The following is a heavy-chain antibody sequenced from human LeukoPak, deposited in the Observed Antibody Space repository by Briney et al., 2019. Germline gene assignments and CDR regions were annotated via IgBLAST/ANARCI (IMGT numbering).Heavy chain of an antibody. J-gene: IGHJ4*02. V-gene: IGHV3-48*01. CDR3: ARDHRGPISIWETIDY. Sequence: HPGGSLRLSCAASGFTFSSYSMNWVRQAPGKGLEWVSYISSSSSTIYYADSVKGRFTISRDNAKNSLYLQMNSLRAEDTAVYYCARDHRGPISIWETIDYWGQGTLVTVSS. D-gene: IGHD1-26*01. CDR1: GFTFSSYS. CDR2: ISSSSSTI.